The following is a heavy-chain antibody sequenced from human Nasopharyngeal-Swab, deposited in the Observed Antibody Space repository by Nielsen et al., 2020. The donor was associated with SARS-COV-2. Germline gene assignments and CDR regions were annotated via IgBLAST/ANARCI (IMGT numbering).Heavy chain of an antibody. CDR2: INHSGST. J-gene: IGHJ6*04. V-gene: IGHV4-34*01. D-gene: IGHD6-13*01. Sequence: PGKGLERIGEINHSGSTNYNPSLKSRVTISVDTSKNQFSLKLSSVTAADTAVYYCARSIAAAGNFPRIRVFPDVWGKGTTVTVSS. CDR3: ARSIAAAGNFPRIRVFPDV.